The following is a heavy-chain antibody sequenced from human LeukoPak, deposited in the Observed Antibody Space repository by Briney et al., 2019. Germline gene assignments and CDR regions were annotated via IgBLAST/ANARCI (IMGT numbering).Heavy chain of an antibody. J-gene: IGHJ4*02. CDR2: ISGSGGST. CDR3: AKDSPLGIAVAGTYFY. CDR1: GFTFSSYA. Sequence: PGGSLRLSCAASGFTFSSYAMSWVRQAPGKGLEWVSAISGSGGSTYYADSVKGRFTISRDNSKNTLYLQMNSLRAEDTAVYYCAKDSPLGIAVAGTYFYWGQGTLVTVSS. V-gene: IGHV3-23*01. D-gene: IGHD6-19*01.